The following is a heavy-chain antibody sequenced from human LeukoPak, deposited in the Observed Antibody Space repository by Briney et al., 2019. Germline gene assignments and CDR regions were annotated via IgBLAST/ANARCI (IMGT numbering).Heavy chain of an antibody. CDR1: GYTFTSYY. CDR3: AREAYDFWSGRDAYYGMDV. CDR2: INPSGDTT. J-gene: IGHJ6*02. V-gene: IGHV1-46*01. Sequence: RASVKVSCKASGYTFTSYYMHWVRQAPGQGLEWMGIINPSGDTTNYAQKFQGRVTMSRDTSTSSVYMDLSSLRSEDTAVYYCAREAYDFWSGRDAYYGMDVWGQGTTVTVSS. D-gene: IGHD3-3*01.